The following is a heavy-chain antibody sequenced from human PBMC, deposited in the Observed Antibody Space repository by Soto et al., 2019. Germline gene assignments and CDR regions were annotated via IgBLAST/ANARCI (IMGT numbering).Heavy chain of an antibody. D-gene: IGHD6-6*01. J-gene: IGHJ6*02. Sequence: VQLVQSGAEVKKPGSSVKVSCKASGGTFSSYAISWVRQAPGQGLEWMGGIIPIFGTANYAQKFQGRVTITADESTSTAYMELSSLRSEDTAVYYCARPATPYSSSPSDYYYYYGMDVWGQGTTVTVSS. V-gene: IGHV1-69*01. CDR1: GGTFSSYA. CDR2: IIPIFGTA. CDR3: ARPATPYSSSPSDYYYYYGMDV.